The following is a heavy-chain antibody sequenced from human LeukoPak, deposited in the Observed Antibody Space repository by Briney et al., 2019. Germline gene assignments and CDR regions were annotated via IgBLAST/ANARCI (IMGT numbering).Heavy chain of an antibody. D-gene: IGHD6-6*01. CDR3: VRRYRSSSLDY. CDR2: ISYDGNIK. CDR1: GFTFSDYA. V-gene: IGHV3-30-3*01. J-gene: IGHJ4*02. Sequence: EGSLRLSCAASGFTFSDYAMHWVRQAPGQGLDWVAVISYDGNIKYYADSVKGRFTISRDNSKNTLYVQMNSLRADDTALYYCVRRYRSSSLDYWGQGTLVTVSS.